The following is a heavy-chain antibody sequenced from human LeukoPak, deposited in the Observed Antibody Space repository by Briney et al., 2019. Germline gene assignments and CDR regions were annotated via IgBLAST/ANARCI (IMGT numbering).Heavy chain of an antibody. CDR3: ARDKTTVTPFTDY. J-gene: IGHJ4*02. D-gene: IGHD4-17*01. V-gene: IGHV4-59*12. CDR2: IYYSGST. CDR1: GGSISSYY. Sequence: SETLSLTCTVSGGSISSYYWSWIRQPPGKGLEWIGYIYYSGSTYYNPSLKSRVTISVDTSKNQFSLKLSSVTAADTAVYYCARDKTTVTPFTDYWGQGTLVTVSS.